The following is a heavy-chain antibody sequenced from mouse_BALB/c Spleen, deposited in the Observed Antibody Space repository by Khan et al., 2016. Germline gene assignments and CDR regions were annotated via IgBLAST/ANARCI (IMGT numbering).Heavy chain of an antibody. CDR2: ISYSGSP. V-gene: IGHV3-2*02. D-gene: IGHD1-1*01. J-gene: IGHJ4*01. CDR3: ARSGYGDKDAMDY. CDR1: GYSITSDYA. Sequence: EVQLQESGPGLVKPSQSLSLTCTVTGYSITSDYAWNWIRQFPGNRLEGMGYISYSGSPSYNPSLKSRISITRDTSKNQFFWQLNSVTSEDAATYYCARSGYGDKDAMDYWGQGTSVTVSS.